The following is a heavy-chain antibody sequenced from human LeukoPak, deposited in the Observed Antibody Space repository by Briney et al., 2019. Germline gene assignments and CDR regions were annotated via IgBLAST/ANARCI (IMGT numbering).Heavy chain of an antibody. CDR1: GFTFSSYG. CDR3: AKRVLGSWLLLRGPDGSGAFDI. CDR2: ISYDGSNK. Sequence: PGGSLRLSCAASGFTFSSYGMHWVRQAPGKGLEWVAVISYDGSNKYYADSVKGRFTISRDNSKNTLYLQMNSLRAEDTAVYYCAKRVLGSWLLLRGPDGSGAFDIWGQGTMVTVSS. V-gene: IGHV3-30*18. D-gene: IGHD3-22*01. J-gene: IGHJ3*02.